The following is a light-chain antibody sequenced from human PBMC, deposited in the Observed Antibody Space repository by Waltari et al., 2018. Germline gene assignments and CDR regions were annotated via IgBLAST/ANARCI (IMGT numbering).Light chain of an antibody. J-gene: IGKJ3*01. V-gene: IGKV3-20*01. CDR2: IAS. CDR3: QQSGGSPFT. Sequence: FVLTQSPGTLSLSPGERATLSCRASQSIPSNYLAWYQQRPGRAPRLLIYIASSRATGIPDRFSGSGSGTDFTLTISRLEREDFAVYYCQQSGGSPFTFGPGTTVDI. CDR1: QSIPSNY.